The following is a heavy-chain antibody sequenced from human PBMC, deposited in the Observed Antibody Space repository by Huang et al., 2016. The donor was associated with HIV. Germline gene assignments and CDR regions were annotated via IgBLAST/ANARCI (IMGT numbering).Heavy chain of an antibody. CDR2: ISYDGTRK. D-gene: IGHD4-4*01. V-gene: IGHV3-30-3*01. Sequence: QVQLVESGGGVVQPGRSLRLSCVASGFSFSNYAVHWVRPAPGKGLEWVAVISYDGTRKYYADAVKGRFTVSRDNSKNTAYVQMNNPRGGDTAVYYCARAPEFGNYEFDQWGLGTLVTVSS. CDR3: ARAPEFGNYEFDQ. J-gene: IGHJ4*02. CDR1: GFSFSNYA.